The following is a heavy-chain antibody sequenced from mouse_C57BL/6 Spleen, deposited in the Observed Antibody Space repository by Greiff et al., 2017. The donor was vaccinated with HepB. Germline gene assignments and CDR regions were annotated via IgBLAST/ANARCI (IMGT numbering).Heavy chain of an antibody. CDR2: ISSGGSYT. CDR3: ASSIYYDYDGHAMDY. V-gene: IGHV5-6*01. D-gene: IGHD2-4*01. J-gene: IGHJ4*01. CDR1: GFTFSSYG. Sequence: EVKVVESGGDLVKPGGSLKLSCAASGFTFSSYGMSWVRQTPDKRLEWVATISSGGSYTYYPDSVKGRFTISRDNAKNTLYLQMSSLKSEDTAMYYCASSIYYDYDGHAMDYWGQGTSVTVSS.